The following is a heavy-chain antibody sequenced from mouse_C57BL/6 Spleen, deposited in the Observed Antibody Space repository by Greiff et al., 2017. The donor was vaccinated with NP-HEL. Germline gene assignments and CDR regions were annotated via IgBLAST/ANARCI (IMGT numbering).Heavy chain of an antibody. CDR3: TVYYDYGVPYFDV. V-gene: IGHV14-4*01. D-gene: IGHD2-4*01. CDR1: GFNIKDDY. CDR2: IDPENGDT. Sequence: LVESGAELVRPGASVKLSCTASGFNIKDDYMHWVKQRPEQGLEWIGWIDPENGDTEYASKFQGKATITADTSSNTAYLQLSSLTSEDTAVYYCTVYYDYGVPYFDVWGTGTTVTVSS. J-gene: IGHJ1*03.